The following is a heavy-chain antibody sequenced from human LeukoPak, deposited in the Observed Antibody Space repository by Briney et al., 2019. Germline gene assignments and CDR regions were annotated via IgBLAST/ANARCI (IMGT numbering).Heavy chain of an antibody. CDR1: GYTFTGYY. D-gene: IGHD6-6*01. Sequence: APVKVSCKASGYTFTGYYMHWVRQAPGQGLEWMGWINPNSGGTNYAQKFQGRVTMTRDTSISTAYMELSRLRSDDTAVYYCASTPTIAARLYYFDYWGQGTLVTVSS. J-gene: IGHJ4*02. CDR3: ASTPTIAARLYYFDY. V-gene: IGHV1-2*02. CDR2: INPNSGGT.